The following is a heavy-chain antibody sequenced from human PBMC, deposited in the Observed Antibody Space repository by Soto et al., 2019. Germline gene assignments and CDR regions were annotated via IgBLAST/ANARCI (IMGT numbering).Heavy chain of an antibody. V-gene: IGHV4-34*01. J-gene: IGHJ5*02. Sequence: SETLSLTCAFYGWSFSGYYWSWIRQPPGKGLEWIGEINHSGSTNYNPSLKSRVTISVDTSKNQFSLKLSSVTAADTAVYYCAAKGITGTNWFDPWGQGTLVTVSS. D-gene: IGHD1-7*01. CDR2: INHSGST. CDR1: GWSFSGYY. CDR3: AAKGITGTNWFDP.